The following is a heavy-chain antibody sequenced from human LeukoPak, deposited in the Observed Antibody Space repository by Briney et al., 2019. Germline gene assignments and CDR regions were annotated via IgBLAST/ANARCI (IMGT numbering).Heavy chain of an antibody. V-gene: IGHV3-48*04. CDR3: AISYCGSTSCYPGWFDP. CDR2: ISSSGSTI. CDR1: GFTLSNYG. Sequence: GESLRLSCVASGFTLSNYGMNWVRQAPGKGLEWVSYISSSGSTIYYADSVKGRLTISRDNAKNSLYLQMNSLRAEDTAVYYCAISYCGSTSCYPGWFDPWGQGTLVTVSS. D-gene: IGHD2-2*01. J-gene: IGHJ5*02.